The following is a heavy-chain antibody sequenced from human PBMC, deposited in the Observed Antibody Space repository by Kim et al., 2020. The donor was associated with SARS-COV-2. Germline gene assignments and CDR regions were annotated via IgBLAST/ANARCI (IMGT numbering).Heavy chain of an antibody. CDR2: IYYSGST. Sequence: SETLSLTCTVSGGSISSYYWSWIRQPPGKGLEWIGYIYYSGSTNYNPSLKSRVTISVDTSKNQFSLKLSSVTAADTAVYYCARRKLRFLEWPKGGGQYDYWGQGTLVTVSS. J-gene: IGHJ4*02. CDR1: GGSISSYY. D-gene: IGHD3-3*01. CDR3: ARRKLRFLEWPKGGGQYDY. V-gene: IGHV4-59*13.